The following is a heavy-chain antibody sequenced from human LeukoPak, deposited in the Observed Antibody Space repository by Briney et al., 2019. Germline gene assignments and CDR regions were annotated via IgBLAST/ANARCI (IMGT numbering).Heavy chain of an antibody. D-gene: IGHD6-19*01. CDR2: ISYDGSNK. V-gene: IGHV3-30*18. CDR3: AKDSGIAVAGTLRAFDI. J-gene: IGHJ3*02. CDR1: GFTFSSYG. Sequence: GRSLRLSCAASGFTFSSYGMHWVRQAPGKGLEWVAVISYDGSNKYFADSVKGRFTIARDKSKNTLYLQMNSLRAEDTAVYYCAKDSGIAVAGTLRAFDIWGQGTMVTVSS.